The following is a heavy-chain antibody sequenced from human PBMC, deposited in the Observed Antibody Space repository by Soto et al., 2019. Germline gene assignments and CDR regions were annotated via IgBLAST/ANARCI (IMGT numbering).Heavy chain of an antibody. D-gene: IGHD6-13*01. Sequence: ALVKVSCKASGSTFTSYGISWVRQAPGQGLEWMGWISAYNGNTNYAQKLQGRFTMTTDTSTSTAYMALRSLRSDDTAVYYCARQIDGYSSSWRYYYYYYGMDVWGQGTTVTVSS. CDR2: ISAYNGNT. J-gene: IGHJ6*02. CDR1: GSTFTSYG. V-gene: IGHV1-18*04. CDR3: ARQIDGYSSSWRYYYYYYGMDV.